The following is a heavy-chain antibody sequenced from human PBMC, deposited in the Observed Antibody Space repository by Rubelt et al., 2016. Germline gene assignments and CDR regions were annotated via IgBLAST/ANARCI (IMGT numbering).Heavy chain of an antibody. J-gene: IGHJ4*02. CDR1: GGSISSSSYY. CDR3: ARDWYSRVWYYVDY. Sequence: QLQLQESGPGLVKPSETLSLTCTVSGGSISSSSYYWGWIRQPPGKGLEWIGSIYYRWSTYYNPSLKIRVTRSVDTSTNQFSLQLNSVTPEDTAVYYCARDWYSRVWYYVDYWGQGTLVTVSS. V-gene: IGHV4-39*07. CDR2: IYYRWST. D-gene: IGHD6-19*01.